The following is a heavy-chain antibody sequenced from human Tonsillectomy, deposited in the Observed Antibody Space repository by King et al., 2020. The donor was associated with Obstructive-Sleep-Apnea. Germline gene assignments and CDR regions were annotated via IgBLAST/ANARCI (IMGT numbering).Heavy chain of an antibody. CDR2: IIGSGGHT. Sequence: VQLVESGGGLVQPGGSLRLSCAASGFTFSSYSMNWVRQAPGKGLEWVAAIIGSGGHTYYADSVKGRFTISRDNSKNTLYLQMNSLRAEDTAVYYCAKGSGWYSAIGYFDYWGQGTLVTVSS. CDR3: AKGSGWYSAIGYFDY. D-gene: IGHD6-19*01. CDR1: GFTFSSYS. J-gene: IGHJ4*02. V-gene: IGHV3-23*04.